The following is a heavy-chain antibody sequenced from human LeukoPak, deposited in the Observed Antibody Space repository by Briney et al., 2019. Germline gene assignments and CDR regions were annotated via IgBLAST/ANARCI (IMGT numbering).Heavy chain of an antibody. CDR3: ARPLLRNDDAFDI. D-gene: IGHD1-1*01. V-gene: IGHV3-48*01. CDR1: GFTFSSYS. Sequence: GGSLRLSCAASGFTFSSYSMNWVRQAPGKGLEWVSFISSSSSTIYYAGSVKGRFTISRDNAKNSLYLQMNSLRAEDTAVYYCARPLLRNDDAFDIWGQGTMVTVSS. J-gene: IGHJ3*02. CDR2: ISSSSSTI.